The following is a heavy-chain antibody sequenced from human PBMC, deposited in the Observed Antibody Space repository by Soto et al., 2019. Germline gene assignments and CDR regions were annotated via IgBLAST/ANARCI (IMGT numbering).Heavy chain of an antibody. CDR1: GFAFGSSW. Sequence: EVQLVESGGGVVQPGGSLRLSCAASGFAFGSSWMTWVRQAPGKGLEWVANIKGDGSAKSYLDSVRGRFTVSRDNADNSLFLQKNILRAEEKALFFGARAVSVGSGGYFLDDVDIWGQGSMVTVCS. D-gene: IGHD6-25*01. CDR3: ARAVSVGSGGYFLDDVDI. J-gene: IGHJ3*02. V-gene: IGHV3-7*05. CDR2: IKGDGSAK.